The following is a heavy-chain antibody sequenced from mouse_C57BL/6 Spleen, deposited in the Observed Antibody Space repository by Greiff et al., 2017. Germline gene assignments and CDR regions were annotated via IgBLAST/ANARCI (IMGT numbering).Heavy chain of an antibody. CDR2: IDPETGGT. CDR1: GYTFTDYE. V-gene: IGHV1-15*01. CDR3: TSYDGYQYYAMDY. D-gene: IGHD2-3*01. Sequence: QVQLKQSGAELVRPGASVTLSCKASGYTFTDYEMHWVKQTPVHGLEWIGAIDPETGGTAYNQKFKGKAILTADKSSSTAYMELRSLTSEDSAVYYCTSYDGYQYYAMDYWGQGTSVTVSS. J-gene: IGHJ4*01.